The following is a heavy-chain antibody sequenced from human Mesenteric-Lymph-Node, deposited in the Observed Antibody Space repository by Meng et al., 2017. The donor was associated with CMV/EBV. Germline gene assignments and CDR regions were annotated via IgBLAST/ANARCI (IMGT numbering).Heavy chain of an antibody. J-gene: IGHJ4*02. CDR1: GGSISSSSYY. CDR2: IYYSGST. V-gene: IGHV4-39*07. D-gene: IGHD2-21*01. Sequence: GSLRLSCTVSGGSISSSSYYWGWIRQPPGKGLEWIGSIYYSGSTYYNPSLKSRVTISVDTSKNQFSLKLSSVTAADTAVYYCARYPCGGDCYFNDYWGQGTLVTVSS. CDR3: ARYPCGGDCYFNDY.